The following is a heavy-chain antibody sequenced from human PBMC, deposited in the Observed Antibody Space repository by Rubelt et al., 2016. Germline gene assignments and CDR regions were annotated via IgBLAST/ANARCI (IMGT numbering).Heavy chain of an antibody. V-gene: IGHV3-33*01. CDR2: IWYDGSNK. D-gene: IGHD3-10*01. CDR3: ASGSRDYYGSGSYYVPFDY. J-gene: IGHJ4*02. Sequence: GKGLEWVAVIWYDGSNKYYADSVKGRFTISRDNSKNTLYLQMNSLRAEDTAVYYCASGSRDYYGSGSYYVPFDYWGQGTLVTVSS.